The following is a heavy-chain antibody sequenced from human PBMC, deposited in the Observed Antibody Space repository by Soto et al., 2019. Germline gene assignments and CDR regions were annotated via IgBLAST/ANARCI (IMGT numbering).Heavy chain of an antibody. CDR3: TRMAREDGDYIEMDA. V-gene: IGHV3-74*01. Sequence: GGSLRLSCAASGFTFSRYWMHWVRQAPGKGLVWVSRVFNDGSNTNYADSVKGRFTISRDNAKNTLYLQMNSLRAEDTAVYYCTRMAREDGDYIEMDALCQETTVTISS. CDR2: VFNDGSNT. J-gene: IGHJ6*02. D-gene: IGHD4-17*01. CDR1: GFTFSRYW.